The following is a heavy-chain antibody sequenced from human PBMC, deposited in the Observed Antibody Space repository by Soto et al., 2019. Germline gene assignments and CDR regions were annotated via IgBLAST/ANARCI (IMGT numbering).Heavy chain of an antibody. V-gene: IGHV3-48*02. Sequence: PGGSLRLSCAASGFTFSSYSMNWVRQAPGKGLEWVSYISSSSSTIYYADSVKGRFTISRDNAKNSLYLQMNSLRDEDTAVYYCARANYYDSSGPIDYWGQGTRVTVS. D-gene: IGHD3-22*01. CDR1: GFTFSSYS. CDR2: ISSSSSTI. J-gene: IGHJ4*02. CDR3: ARANYYDSSGPIDY.